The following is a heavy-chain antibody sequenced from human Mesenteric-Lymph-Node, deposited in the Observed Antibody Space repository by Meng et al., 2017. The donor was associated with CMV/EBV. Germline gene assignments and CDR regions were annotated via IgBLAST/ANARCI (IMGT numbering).Heavy chain of an antibody. J-gene: IGHJ4*02. CDR3: ARHQRWLKSEGGFNY. CDR1: GGSFHVYY. CDR2: INHSGST. D-gene: IGHD4-23*01. Sequence: LLHACRTLSPTCAVYGGSFHVYYWSWIHQPPGKGLEWIGEINHSGSTNYNPSLKSRVTISVDTSKNQFSLKLSSVTAADTAVYYCARHQRWLKSEGGFNYWGQGTLVTVSS. V-gene: IGHV4-34*01.